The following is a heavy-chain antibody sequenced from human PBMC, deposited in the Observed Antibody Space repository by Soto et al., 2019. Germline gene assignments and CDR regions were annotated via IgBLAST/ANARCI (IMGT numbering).Heavy chain of an antibody. D-gene: IGHD2-8*01. Sequence: PGGSLRLSCAASGFTFSNAWMSWVRQAPGKGLEWVGRIKSKTDGGTTDYAAPVKGRFTISRDDSKNTLYLQMNSLKTEDTAVYYCTTAPKAGVYAIMYYYYYYGMDVWGQGTPVTVSS. J-gene: IGHJ6*02. CDR3: TTAPKAGVYAIMYYYYYYGMDV. V-gene: IGHV3-15*01. CDR1: GFTFSNAW. CDR2: IKSKTDGGTT.